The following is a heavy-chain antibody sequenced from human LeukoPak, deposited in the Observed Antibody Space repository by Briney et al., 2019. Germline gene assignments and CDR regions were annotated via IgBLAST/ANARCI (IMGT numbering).Heavy chain of an antibody. CDR3: AKYMAAMATIDY. V-gene: IGHV3-23*01. CDR2: ISGSGGST. J-gene: IGHJ4*02. CDR1: GFTFSSYG. D-gene: IGHD5-24*01. Sequence: AGSLSLSCAASGFTFSSYGMSWVRQAPGQGLEWVSAISGSGGSTYYADSVKGRFTISRVNSKNTLYLQMMILRAEDTSVYYCAKYMAAMATIDYCSQGWLVTVSS.